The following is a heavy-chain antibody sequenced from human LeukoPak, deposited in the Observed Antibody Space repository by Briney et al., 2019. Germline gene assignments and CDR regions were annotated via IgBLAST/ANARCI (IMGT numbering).Heavy chain of an antibody. CDR3: ARVPRRVHYWYFDL. Sequence: PSETLSLTCAVYGGSFRGYYWSWIRQPPEKGLEWIGEINHSGSTNYNPSLKSRVTISVDTSKNQFSLKLSSVTAADTAVYYCARVPRRVHYWYFDLWGRGTLVTVSS. CDR1: GGSFRGYY. J-gene: IGHJ2*01. D-gene: IGHD5/OR15-5a*01. CDR2: INHSGST. V-gene: IGHV4-34*01.